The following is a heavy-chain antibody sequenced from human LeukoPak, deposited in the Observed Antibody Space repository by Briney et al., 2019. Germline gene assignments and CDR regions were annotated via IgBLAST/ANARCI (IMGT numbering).Heavy chain of an antibody. CDR2: ISSSSSYI. J-gene: IGHJ4*02. CDR3: VRDTLAVAGKEGAD. Sequence: PGGSLRLSCAASGFTFSSYSMNWVRQAPGKGLEWVSSISSSSSYIYYADSAKGRFTISRDNAKNSLYLQMNSLRAEDTAVYYCVRDTLAVAGKEGADWGQGTLVTVSS. CDR1: GFTFSSYS. V-gene: IGHV3-21*01. D-gene: IGHD6-19*01.